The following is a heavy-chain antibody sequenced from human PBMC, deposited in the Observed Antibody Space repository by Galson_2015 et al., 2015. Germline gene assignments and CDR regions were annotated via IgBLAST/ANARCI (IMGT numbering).Heavy chain of an antibody. V-gene: IGHV3-30-3*01. CDR2: IPYDGSNK. J-gene: IGHJ5*02. Sequence: SLRLSCAASGFTFSSYAMHWVRQAPGKGLEWVAVIPYDGSNKYYADSVKGRFTISRDNSKNTLYLQMNSLRAEDTAVYYCARGSVVVVAATNGWFDPWGQGTLVTVSS. D-gene: IGHD2-15*01. CDR1: GFTFSSYA. CDR3: ARGSVVVVAATNGWFDP.